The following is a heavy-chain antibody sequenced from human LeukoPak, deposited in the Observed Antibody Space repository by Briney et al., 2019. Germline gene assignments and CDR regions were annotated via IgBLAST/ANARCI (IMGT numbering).Heavy chain of an antibody. CDR2: IYYSGST. CDR1: GGSISSSTYY. Sequence: PSETLSLTCTVSGGSISSSTYYWGWIRQPPGKGLEWIGSIYYSGSTYHNPSLKSRVTIYVDASKNQFSLKLSSVTAADTAVYYCARRDWGQYYFDYWGQGTLVTVSS. J-gene: IGHJ4*02. D-gene: IGHD7-27*01. V-gene: IGHV4-39*01. CDR3: ARRDWGQYYFDY.